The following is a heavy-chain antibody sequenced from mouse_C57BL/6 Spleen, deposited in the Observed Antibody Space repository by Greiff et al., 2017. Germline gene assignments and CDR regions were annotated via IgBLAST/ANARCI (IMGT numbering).Heavy chain of an antibody. CDR3: ARHGDGWYFDV. CDR2: ISGGGGNT. Sequence: EVMLVESGGGLVKPGGSLKLSCAASGFTFSSYTMSWVRQTPEKRLEWVATISGGGGNTYYPDSVKGRFTISRDNAKNTLYLQMSSLRSEDTALYYCARHGDGWYFDVWGTGTTVTVSS. D-gene: IGHD3-3*01. J-gene: IGHJ1*03. V-gene: IGHV5-9*01. CDR1: GFTFSSYT.